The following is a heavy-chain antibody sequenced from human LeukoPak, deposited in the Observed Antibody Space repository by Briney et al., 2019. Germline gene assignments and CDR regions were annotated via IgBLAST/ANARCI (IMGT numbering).Heavy chain of an antibody. Sequence: VASVKVSCKASGYTSTTYDLHWVRQAPGQGLEWIGAINPSSDATTYAENFQGRVTMTSDTSTSTVYMELSSLRSEDTAVYYCARGYRKTRFDYWGPGTLVTVSS. J-gene: IGHJ4*02. CDR3: ARGYRKTRFDY. D-gene: IGHD2-2*02. CDR1: GYTSTTYD. CDR2: INPSSDAT. V-gene: IGHV1-46*01.